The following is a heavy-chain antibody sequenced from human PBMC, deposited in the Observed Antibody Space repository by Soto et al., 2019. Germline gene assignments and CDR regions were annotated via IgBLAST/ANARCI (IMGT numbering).Heavy chain of an antibody. V-gene: IGHV4-59*01. CDR2: IYYSGST. Sequence: QVQLQESGPGLVKPSETLSLTCTVSGGSISSYYWSWIRQPPGKGLEWIGYIYYSGSTNYNPSLNSRVTISVDTSKNQFSLKLSSVTAADTAVYYCARDTRLGGGGRQLVLNYYYGMDVWGQGTTVTVSS. J-gene: IGHJ6*02. CDR3: ARDTRLGGGGRQLVLNYYYGMDV. CDR1: GGSISSYY. D-gene: IGHD6-13*01.